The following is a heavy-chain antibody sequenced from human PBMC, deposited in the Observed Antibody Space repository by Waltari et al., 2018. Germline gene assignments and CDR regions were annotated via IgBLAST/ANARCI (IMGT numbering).Heavy chain of an antibody. D-gene: IGHD6-13*01. CDR3: ARSSSSWEDAFDI. CDR2: INHSGST. V-gene: IGHV4-34*01. CDR1: GGSFSGYD. J-gene: IGHJ3*02. Sequence: QVQLQQWGAGLLKPSETLSLTCAVYGGSFSGYDWSWIRQPPGKGLEWIGEINHSGSTNYNPSLKSRVTISVDTSKNQFSLKLSSVTAADTAVYYCARSSSSWEDAFDIWGQGTMVTVSS.